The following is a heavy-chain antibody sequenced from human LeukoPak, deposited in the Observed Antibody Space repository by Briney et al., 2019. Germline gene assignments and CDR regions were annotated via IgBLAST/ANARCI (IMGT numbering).Heavy chain of an antibody. Sequence: SVKVSCNASGGTFSSYAISWVRQAPGQGLEWMGGIIPIFGTANYAQKFQGRVTITADESTSTAYMELSSLRSEDTAVYYCARSVVVPAAVAPYYYYYMDVWGKGTTVAVSS. D-gene: IGHD2-2*01. CDR3: ARSVVVPAAVAPYYYYYMDV. J-gene: IGHJ6*03. CDR1: GGTFSSYA. CDR2: IIPIFGTA. V-gene: IGHV1-69*13.